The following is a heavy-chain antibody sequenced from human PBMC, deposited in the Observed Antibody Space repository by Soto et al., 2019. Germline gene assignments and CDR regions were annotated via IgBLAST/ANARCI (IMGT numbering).Heavy chain of an antibody. CDR1: GYTFTSYG. D-gene: IGHD3-10*01. CDR3: ARDSNLGGYLPPFAY. J-gene: IGHJ4*02. Sequence: ASVKVSCKASGYTFTSYGISWVRQAPGQGLEWMGGINPHSDVTNYAQSFQGRVTMTRDTSISTVYMELSSLTSNDTAVYYCARDSNLGGYLPPFAYWGQGTQVTVSS. V-gene: IGHV1-2*02. CDR2: INPHSDVT.